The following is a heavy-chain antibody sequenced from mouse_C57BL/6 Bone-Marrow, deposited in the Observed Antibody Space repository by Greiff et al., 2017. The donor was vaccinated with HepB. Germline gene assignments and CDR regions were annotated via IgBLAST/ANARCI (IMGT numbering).Heavy chain of an antibody. CDR2: IDPSDSYT. CDR3: ATGMVTTRAMDY. J-gene: IGHJ4*01. V-gene: IGHV1-69*01. CDR1: GYTFTSYW. D-gene: IGHD2-2*01. Sequence: QVQLQQPGAELVMPGASVKLSCKASGYTFTSYWMHWVKQRPGQGLEWIGEIDPSDSYTNYNQKFKGKSTLTVDKSSSTAYMQLSSLTSEDSAVYYCATGMVTTRAMDYWGQGTSVTVSS.